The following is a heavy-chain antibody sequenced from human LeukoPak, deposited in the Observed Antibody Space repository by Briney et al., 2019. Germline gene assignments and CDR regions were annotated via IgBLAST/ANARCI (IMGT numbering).Heavy chain of an antibody. CDR1: GGSISSYD. CDR3: ARIPSGSYNQYDY. J-gene: IGHJ4*02. Sequence: SETLSLTCTVSGGSISSYDWGWIRQPAGKGLEWIGRIYTSGSTNYNPSLKSRVNMSVDTSKNPFSLYLSSVTAADTAVYYCARIPSGSYNQYDYWGQGTLVTVSS. CDR2: IYTSGST. V-gene: IGHV4-4*07. D-gene: IGHD1-26*01.